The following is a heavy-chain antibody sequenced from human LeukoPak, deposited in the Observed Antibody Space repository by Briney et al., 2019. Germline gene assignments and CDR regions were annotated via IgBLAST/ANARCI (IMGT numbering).Heavy chain of an antibody. V-gene: IGHV3-7*03. D-gene: IGHD4-17*01. CDR1: GFTFTSYW. Sequence: GGSLILSCAASGFTFTSYWMSWVRQAPGDGLEWVANIKQDGSETYYVDSVKGRFTISRDNCKNTLYLQMNRLRAEDTAVYYCAKKRTTMTMCFDYWGQGTLVTVSS. CDR3: AKKRTTMTMCFDY. J-gene: IGHJ4*02. CDR2: IKQDGSET.